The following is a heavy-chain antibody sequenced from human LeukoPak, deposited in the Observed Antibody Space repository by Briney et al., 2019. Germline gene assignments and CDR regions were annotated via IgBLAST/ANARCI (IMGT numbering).Heavy chain of an antibody. V-gene: IGHV3-53*01. Sequence: PGGSLRLSCAASGFTVSNNYMSWVRQSPGKGLEGVSITYSDSSTNYADSVKGRFTISRDTSQNTLSLQMNSLRAEDTAVYYCVRKNRDFNAAFDIWGQGTVVTVSS. CDR1: GFTVSNNY. CDR2: TYSDSST. CDR3: VRKNRDFNAAFDI. D-gene: IGHD2-21*02. J-gene: IGHJ3*02.